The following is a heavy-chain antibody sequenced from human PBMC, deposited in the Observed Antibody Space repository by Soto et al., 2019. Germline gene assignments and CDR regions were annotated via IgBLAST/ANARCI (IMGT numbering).Heavy chain of an antibody. CDR1: GFTFSSYA. Sequence: LRLSCAASGFTFSSYAVSWVRQAPGKGPEWISSISGSGSTIYYADSVKGRFTISRDNSKNTLYLQMSSLRAEDTAVYYFAKVFFYYDSSVYYYFDYWGQGTLVTVSS. CDR3: AKVFFYYDSSVYYYFDY. V-gene: IGHV3-23*01. CDR2: ISGSGSTI. D-gene: IGHD3-22*01. J-gene: IGHJ4*02.